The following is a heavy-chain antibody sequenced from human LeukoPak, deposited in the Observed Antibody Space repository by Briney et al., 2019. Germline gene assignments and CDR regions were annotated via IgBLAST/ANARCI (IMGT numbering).Heavy chain of an antibody. J-gene: IGHJ4*02. V-gene: IGHV4-34*01. D-gene: IGHD3-3*01. CDR1: GFTFSSYS. CDR2: INHRGST. Sequence: GSLRLSCAASGFTFSSYSMNWVRQAPGKGLEWIGEINHRGSTNYNPSLKSRVTISVDTSRNSFSLELSSVTAADTAVYYCARRRVRITIFGVVTLNRPGYFDYWGEGTLVTVSS. CDR3: ARRRVRITIFGVVTLNRPGYFDY.